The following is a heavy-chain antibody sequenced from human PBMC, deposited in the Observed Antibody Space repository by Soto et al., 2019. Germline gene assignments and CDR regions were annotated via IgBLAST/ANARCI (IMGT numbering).Heavy chain of an antibody. Sequence: EVQLVESGGGLVQPGGSLRLSCVASGFTFSTDSMNWVRQAPGKGLEWVAHISTSGATRYYADSVKGRFTISRDNAKTSLYLQMDSLRDEDTAVYYCARFFGSGFDSWGQGTLVTVSS. CDR1: GFTFSTDS. CDR3: ARFFGSGFDS. J-gene: IGHJ4*02. V-gene: IGHV3-48*02. D-gene: IGHD6-19*01. CDR2: ISTSGATR.